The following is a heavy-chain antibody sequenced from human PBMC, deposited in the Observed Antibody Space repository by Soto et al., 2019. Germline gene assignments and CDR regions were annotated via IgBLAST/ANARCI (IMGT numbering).Heavy chain of an antibody. D-gene: IGHD6-13*01. CDR1: GFTFSSYI. Sequence: GGSLRLSCAASGFTFSSYIMNWVRQAPGKGLEWVSSISSSSSYIYYADSVKGRFTISRDNAKNSLYLQMNSLRAEDTAVYYCARDIAAAGTSDYWGQGTLVTVSS. J-gene: IGHJ4*02. V-gene: IGHV3-21*01. CDR2: ISSSSSYI. CDR3: ARDIAAAGTSDY.